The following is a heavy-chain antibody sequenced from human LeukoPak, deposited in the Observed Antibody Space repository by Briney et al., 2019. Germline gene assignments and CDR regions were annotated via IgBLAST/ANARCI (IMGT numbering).Heavy chain of an antibody. D-gene: IGHD4-17*01. J-gene: IGHJ4*02. CDR3: ARLVSTTAYYFDY. CDR2: IYYSGST. CDR1: GGSISSYY. Sequence: SETLSLTCTVSGGSISSYYWSWIRQPPGKGLEWIGYIYYSGSTNYNPSLKSRATISVDTSKNQFSLKLSSVTAADTAVYYCARLVSTTAYYFDYWGQGTLVTVSS. V-gene: IGHV4-59*01.